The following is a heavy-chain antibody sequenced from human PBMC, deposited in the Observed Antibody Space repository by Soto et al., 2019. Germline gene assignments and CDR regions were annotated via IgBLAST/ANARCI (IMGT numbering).Heavy chain of an antibody. D-gene: IGHD7-27*01. CDR2: ISYDGSNK. V-gene: IGHV3-30*18. CDR3: AKEFRKRGNSDY. J-gene: IGHJ4*02. CDR1: GFTFSSYG. Sequence: QVQLVESGGGVVQPGRSLRLSCAASGFTFSSYGMHWVRQAPGKGLEWVAVISYDGSNKYYADSVKGRFTISRDNSKNTLYLQMNSLRAEDTAVYYCAKEFRKRGNSDYWCQGTLFTVSS.